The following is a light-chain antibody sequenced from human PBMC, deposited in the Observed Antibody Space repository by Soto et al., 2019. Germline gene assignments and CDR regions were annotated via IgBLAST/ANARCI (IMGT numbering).Light chain of an antibody. Sequence: EIVLTQSPATLSVPPGERVPLYCRASQSVDINLAWYQQKPGQAPRLVIYGASARATDMPGTFSGSGSGTEFTLTISSLQSEDFAVYYCQQYNNWLETFGQGTRLEIK. CDR2: GAS. V-gene: IGKV3-15*01. J-gene: IGKJ5*01. CDR3: QQYNNWLET. CDR1: QSVDIN.